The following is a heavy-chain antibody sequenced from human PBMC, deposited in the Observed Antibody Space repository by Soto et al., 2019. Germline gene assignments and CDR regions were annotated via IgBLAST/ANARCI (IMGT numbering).Heavy chain of an antibody. CDR2: IYYSGST. CDR3: ARQGNDDSSGYYYLPPVWNDY. Sequence: SETLSLTCTVSGGSISSSSYYWGWIRQPPGKGLEWIGSIYYSGSTYYNPSLKSRVTISVDTSKNQFSLKLSSVTAADTAVYYCARQGNDDSSGYYYLPPVWNDYWGQGTLVTVSS. CDR1: GGSISSSSYY. V-gene: IGHV4-39*01. D-gene: IGHD3-22*01. J-gene: IGHJ4*02.